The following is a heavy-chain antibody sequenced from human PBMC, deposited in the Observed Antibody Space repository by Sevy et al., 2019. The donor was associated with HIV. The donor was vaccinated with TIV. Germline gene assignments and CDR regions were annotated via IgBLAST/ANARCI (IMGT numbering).Heavy chain of an antibody. J-gene: IGHJ4*02. V-gene: IGHV3-49*03. CDR2: IRRNSHEPYGGTT. Sequence: GGSLRLSCTSSGFTFGDYAMSWFRQAPGKGLEWVAFIRRNSHEPYGGTTEYAASVKGRFTISRDDSKSIAYLQMNSLKTEDKAVYYCTRALATAGTPEYYFDYWGQGILVTVSS. D-gene: IGHD5-12*01. CDR3: TRALATAGTPEYYFDY. CDR1: GFTFGDYA.